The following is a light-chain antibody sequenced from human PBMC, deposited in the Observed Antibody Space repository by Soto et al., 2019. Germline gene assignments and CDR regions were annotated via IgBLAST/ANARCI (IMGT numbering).Light chain of an antibody. CDR1: SFNIGSNS. CDR2: SNN. CDR3: AAWDDRLTGHVV. Sequence: QSVLTQPPSASGTPGQRGTISCSGSSFNIGSNSVNWYQQLPGAAPKLLIYSNNQRPSGVPDRFSGSKSGTSASLAISGLQSEDEADYYCAAWDDRLTGHVVFGGGTKVTVL. J-gene: IGLJ2*01. V-gene: IGLV1-44*01.